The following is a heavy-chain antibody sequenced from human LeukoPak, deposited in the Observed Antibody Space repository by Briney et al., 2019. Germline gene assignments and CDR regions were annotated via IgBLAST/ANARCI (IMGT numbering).Heavy chain of an antibody. D-gene: IGHD6-19*01. CDR1: GFTFSSYW. CDR2: IKQDGSEK. Sequence: GGSLRLSCAASGFTFSSYWMSWVRQAPGKGLEWVANIKQDGSEKYYVDSVKGRFTISRDNARNSLYLQMNSLRAEDTAVYYCARFSGWYAGGWFDLWGQGTMVTVSS. CDR3: ARFSGWYAGGWFDL. J-gene: IGHJ5*02. V-gene: IGHV3-7*03.